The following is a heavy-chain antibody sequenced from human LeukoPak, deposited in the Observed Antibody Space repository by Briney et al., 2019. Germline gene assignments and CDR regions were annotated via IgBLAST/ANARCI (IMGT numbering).Heavy chain of an antibody. CDR1: GGSFSNYY. J-gene: IGHJ5*02. Sequence: SETLSLTCAVYGGSFSNYYWSWIRQSPGKGLEWIGEINQSGRTNFNPSLKSRVTMAVDTSKNEFSLKLRSVTAADTAVYYCARRQVGLRRDLWFDPWGQGTLVTVSS. CDR3: ARRQVGLRRDLWFDP. CDR2: INQSGRT. V-gene: IGHV4-34*01. D-gene: IGHD2-15*01.